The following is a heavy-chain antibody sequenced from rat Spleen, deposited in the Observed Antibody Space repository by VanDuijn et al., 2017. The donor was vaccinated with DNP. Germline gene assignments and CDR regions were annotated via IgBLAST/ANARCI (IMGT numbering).Heavy chain of an antibody. CDR1: GFTFSNYG. CDR2: ISYDGSST. J-gene: IGHJ2*01. Sequence: EVQLVESGGGLVQPGRSLKLSCAASGFTFSNYGMAWVRQVPTKGLEWVATISYDGSSTYYRDSVKGRFTISRDNAGSTLFLQMDSLRSEDTAAYYCAKPDYWGQGVMVTVSS. CDR3: AKPDY. V-gene: IGHV5-29*01.